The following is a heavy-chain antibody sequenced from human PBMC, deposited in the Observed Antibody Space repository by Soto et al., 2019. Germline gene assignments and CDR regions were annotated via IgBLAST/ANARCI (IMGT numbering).Heavy chain of an antibody. V-gene: IGHV3-21*01. CDR3: ARESEDLTSKFDY. CDR1: GFTFTRYS. CDR2: ISSTTNYI. J-gene: IGHJ4*02. Sequence: GGSLRLSCAASGFTFTRYSMNWVRQAPGKGLEWVSSISSTTNYIYYADSMKGRFTVSRDNAKNSVYLEMNSLSAEDTAVYYCARESEDLTSKFDYWGQGTLGTVSS.